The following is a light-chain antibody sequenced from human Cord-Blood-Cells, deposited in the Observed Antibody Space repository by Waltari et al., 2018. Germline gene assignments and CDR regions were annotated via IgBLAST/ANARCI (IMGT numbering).Light chain of an antibody. CDR1: SSDVGGYNY. J-gene: IGLJ1*01. V-gene: IGLV2-14*01. Sequence: QSALTQPASVSGSPGQSITISCTGTSSDVGGYNYVSWYQQHPGKAPKLMIYDVSNRPSGVSNRLSGSKSGNTASLTISGLQAEDEADYYCSSYTSSSTYVIGTGTKVTVL. CDR3: SSYTSSSTYV. CDR2: DVS.